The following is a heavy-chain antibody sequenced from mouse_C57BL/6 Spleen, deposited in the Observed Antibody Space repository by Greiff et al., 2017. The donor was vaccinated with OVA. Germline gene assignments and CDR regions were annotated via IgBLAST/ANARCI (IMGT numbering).Heavy chain of an antibody. Sequence: QVQLQQSGAELVRPGASVKLSCKASGYTFTDYYINWVKQRPGQGLEWIARIYPGSGNTYYNEKFKGKATLTAEKSSSTAYMQLSSLTSEDSAVYFCARTGDYDRAWFAYWGQGTLVTVSA. CDR2: IYPGSGNT. CDR1: GYTFTDYY. J-gene: IGHJ3*01. D-gene: IGHD2-4*01. CDR3: ARTGDYDRAWFAY. V-gene: IGHV1-76*01.